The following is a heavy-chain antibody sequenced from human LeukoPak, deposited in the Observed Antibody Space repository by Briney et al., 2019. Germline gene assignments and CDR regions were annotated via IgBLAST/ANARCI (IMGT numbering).Heavy chain of an antibody. Sequence: SETLSLTCTVSGGSISSYYWSWIRQPPGKGLEWIGYIYYSGSTNYNPSLKSRVTISVDTSKNQFSLKLSSVTAADTAVYYCAREGSGWYRGGAFDIWGQGTMVTVSS. CDR1: GGSISSYY. V-gene: IGHV4-59*01. CDR3: AREGSGWYRGGAFDI. J-gene: IGHJ3*02. D-gene: IGHD6-19*01. CDR2: IYYSGST.